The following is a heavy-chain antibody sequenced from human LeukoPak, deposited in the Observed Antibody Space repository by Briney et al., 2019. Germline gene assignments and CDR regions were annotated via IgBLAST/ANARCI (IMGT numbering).Heavy chain of an antibody. CDR2: IYSGGDT. V-gene: IGHV3-66*01. CDR1: GFTVSSNY. Sequence: PGGSLRLSCAASGFTVSSNYMSWVRQAPGKGLEWVSVIYSGGDTYYADSVKGRFTISRDNSKNTLYLQVNSLRAEDTAVYYCARDSAFYGSGSYDRWAMDVWGQGTTVTVSS. CDR3: ARDSAFYGSGSYDRWAMDV. J-gene: IGHJ6*02. D-gene: IGHD3-10*01.